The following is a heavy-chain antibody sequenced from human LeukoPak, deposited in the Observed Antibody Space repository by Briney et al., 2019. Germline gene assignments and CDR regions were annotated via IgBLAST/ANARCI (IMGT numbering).Heavy chain of an antibody. D-gene: IGHD5/OR15-5a*01. J-gene: IGHJ4*02. CDR1: GGSISSYY. CDR3: ARMKAVSGDANYLDY. V-gene: IGHV4-4*09. CDR2: IYTSGST. Sequence: SETLSLTCTVSGGSISSYYWSWIRQPPGKGLEWIGYIYTSGSTNYNPSLKSRVTISVDTSKNQFSLKLSSVTAADTAVYYCARMKAVSGDANYLDYWGQGTLVTVSS.